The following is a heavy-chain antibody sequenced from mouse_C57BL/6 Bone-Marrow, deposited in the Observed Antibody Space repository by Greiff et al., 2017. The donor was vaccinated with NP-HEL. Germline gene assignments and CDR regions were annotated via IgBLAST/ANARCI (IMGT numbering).Heavy chain of an antibody. CDR1: GYAFTNYL. V-gene: IGHV1-54*01. D-gene: IGHD1-1*02. CDR2: INPGSGGT. CDR3: ARMGGPDY. Sequence: QVQLKQSGAELVRPGTSVKVSCKASGYAFTNYLIEWVKQRPGQGLEGIGVINPGSGGTNYNEKFKGKATLTADKSSSTAYMQLSSLTSEDSAVYFCARMGGPDYWGQGTTLTVSS. J-gene: IGHJ2*01.